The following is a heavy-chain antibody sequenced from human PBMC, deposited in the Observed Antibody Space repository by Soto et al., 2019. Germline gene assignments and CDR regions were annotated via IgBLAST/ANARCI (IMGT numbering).Heavy chain of an antibody. CDR3: VTSPFTYDSIWGFDEPDY. Sequence: EVHLVESGGGLVQPGGSLRLSCTASGFNFGRYWMSWVRQAPGRGLEWLANIKQDGSERYYVDSVRGRFTISRDNAKTSLYLQMNSLSAEDTAVYHCVTSPFTYDSIWGFDEPDYWGQGALVTVSS. CDR1: GFNFGRYW. J-gene: IGHJ4*02. D-gene: IGHD3-16*01. V-gene: IGHV3-7*01. CDR2: IKQDGSER.